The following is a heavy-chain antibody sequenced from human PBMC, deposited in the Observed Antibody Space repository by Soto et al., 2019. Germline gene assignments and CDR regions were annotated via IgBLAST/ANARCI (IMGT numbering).Heavy chain of an antibody. Sequence: QVQLQESGPGLVKPSETLSLTCTVSGGSISSYYWSWIRQPPGKGLEWIGYIYYSGSTNYNPSLKSRVTISVDTSKNQFSLKLSSVTAADTAVYYCARDRASYYDILTGYYYYYYMDVWGKGTTVTVSS. CDR1: GGSISSYY. D-gene: IGHD3-9*01. V-gene: IGHV4-59*01. CDR2: IYYSGST. J-gene: IGHJ6*03. CDR3: ARDRASYYDILTGYYYYYYMDV.